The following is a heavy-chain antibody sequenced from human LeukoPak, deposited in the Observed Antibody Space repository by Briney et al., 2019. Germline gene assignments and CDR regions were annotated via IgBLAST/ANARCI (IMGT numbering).Heavy chain of an antibody. V-gene: IGHV6-1*01. CDR3: ARGHENYYHVFDV. CDR2: TYYRSRWFN. CDR1: GDSISSNSAT. J-gene: IGHJ6*04. Sequence: SQTLSLTFAISGDSISSNSATWNWLRQSPSRGLEWLGRTYYRSRWFNDYTVSVKSRMTINPDTSKNQFSLQLKSVTPEDTAVYYCARGHENYYHVFDVWGKGTTVTVSS.